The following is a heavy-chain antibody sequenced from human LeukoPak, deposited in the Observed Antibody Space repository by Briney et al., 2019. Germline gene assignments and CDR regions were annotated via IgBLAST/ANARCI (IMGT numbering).Heavy chain of an antibody. CDR3: ARQGAFGWFDP. D-gene: IGHD3-16*01. V-gene: IGHV5-51*01. J-gene: IGHJ5*02. CDR1: GYSFSTYW. Sequence: GESLKISCKGSGYSFSTYWIGGVGQMPGKGLEWMGIIYSGDSDTKYSPSFQGQVTISADKSISTAYLQWSSLKASDTAMYYCARQGAFGWFDPWGQGTLVTVSS. CDR2: IYSGDSDT.